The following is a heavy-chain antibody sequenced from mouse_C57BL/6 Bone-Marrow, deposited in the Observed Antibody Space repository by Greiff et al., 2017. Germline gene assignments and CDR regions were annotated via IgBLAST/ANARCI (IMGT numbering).Heavy chain of an antibody. V-gene: IGHV14-4*01. D-gene: IGHD4-1*01. CDR2: IDPENGDT. CDR3: TTWEFDVWFGY. Sequence: EVQLQQSGAELVRPGASVKLSCTASGFNIKDDYMHWVKQRPEQGLEWIGWIDPENGDTEYASKFQGKATITADTSSNTAYLQLSSLTSEDTSVYYCTTWEFDVWFGYWGQGTLGTVSA. CDR1: GFNIKDDY. J-gene: IGHJ3*01.